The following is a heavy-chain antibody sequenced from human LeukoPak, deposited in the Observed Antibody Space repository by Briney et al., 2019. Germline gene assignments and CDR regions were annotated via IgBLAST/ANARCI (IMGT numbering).Heavy chain of an antibody. D-gene: IGHD2-2*01. CDR1: GYTFTGYY. V-gene: IGHV1-2*02. CDR3: ARDRTFDIVVVPAAPHYYMDV. J-gene: IGHJ6*03. CDR2: INPNSGGT. Sequence: ASVKVSCKASGYTFTGYYMHWVRQAPGQGLEWMGWINPNSGGTNYAQKFQGRVTMTRDTSISTAYMELSRLRSDDTAVYYCARDRTFDIVVVPAAPHYYMDVWGKGTTVTVSS.